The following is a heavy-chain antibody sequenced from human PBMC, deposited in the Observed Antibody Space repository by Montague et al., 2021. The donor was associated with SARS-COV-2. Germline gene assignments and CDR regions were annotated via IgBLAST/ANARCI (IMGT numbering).Heavy chain of an antibody. Sequence: SLRLSCAASGFTFNNFAMHWVRQAPGKGLEWVAVISYDGSIKYYXXSLRGRFTISRDSSKKTLYLQMNILSGEDTAVYYCAKNRDIFWFGEGRDSMDVWGQGTTVIVSS. J-gene: IGHJ6*02. CDR3: AKNRDIFWFGEGRDSMDV. D-gene: IGHD3-10*01. CDR2: ISYDGSIK. V-gene: IGHV3-30*18. CDR1: GFTFNNFA.